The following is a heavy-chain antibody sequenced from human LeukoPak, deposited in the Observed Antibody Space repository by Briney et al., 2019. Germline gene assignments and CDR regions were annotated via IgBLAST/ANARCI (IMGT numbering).Heavy chain of an antibody. D-gene: IGHD6-13*01. V-gene: IGHV3-7*03. CDR1: EFTFSSYW. CDR2: IKQDGSET. Sequence: PGGSLRLSCAASEFTFSSYWMSWVRQAPGKGLEWVANIKQDGSETYYVDSVKGRFTISRDNAKNSLYLQMNSLTAEDTGVYYCAREVATGTGAYNYWGQGTLVTASS. CDR3: AREVATGTGAYNY. J-gene: IGHJ4*02.